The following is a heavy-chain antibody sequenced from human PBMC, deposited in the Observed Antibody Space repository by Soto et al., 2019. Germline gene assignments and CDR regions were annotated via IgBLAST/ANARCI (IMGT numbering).Heavy chain of an antibody. CDR1: GFTFSSYA. Sequence: QVQLVESGGGVVQPGRSLRLSCAASGFTFSSYAMHWVRQAPGKGLEWVAVISYDGSNKYYADSVKGRFTISRDNSKNTLYLKMNSLRAEDTAVYYCARDRVVVVPAATSNYYYYYGMDVWGQGTTVTVSS. J-gene: IGHJ6*02. CDR2: ISYDGSNK. D-gene: IGHD2-2*01. V-gene: IGHV3-30-3*01. CDR3: ARDRVVVVPAATSNYYYYYGMDV.